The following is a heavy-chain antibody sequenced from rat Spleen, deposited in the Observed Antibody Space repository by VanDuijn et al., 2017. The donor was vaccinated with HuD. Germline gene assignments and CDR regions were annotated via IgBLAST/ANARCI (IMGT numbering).Heavy chain of an antibody. CDR3: ARHWGY. Sequence: EVQLVESGGGLVQPGRSMKLSCAASRFTFDNYYMAWVRQAPTKGLEWVATISSDGGRNFYRDSVKGRFTVSRDNVKSILYLQMDSLRSEDTATYYCARHWGYWGQGVMVTVSS. V-gene: IGHV5-25*01. D-gene: IGHD4-6*01. CDR2: ISSDGGRN. CDR1: RFTFDNYY. J-gene: IGHJ2*01.